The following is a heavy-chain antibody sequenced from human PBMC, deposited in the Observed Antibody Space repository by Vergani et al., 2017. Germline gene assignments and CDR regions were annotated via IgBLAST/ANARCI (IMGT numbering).Heavy chain of an antibody. J-gene: IGHJ4*02. Sequence: EVQLVESGGGLVQPGRSLRLSCAASGFTFSSYWMHWVRQVPGKALVWVSRLNSDGSSTNYADSVKGRFTISRDNAKNTLYLQMNSLRAEDTAVYYCARDLGWLQPPDYWGQGTLVTVSS. CDR1: GFTFSSYW. V-gene: IGHV3-74*01. D-gene: IGHD5-24*01. CDR3: ARDLGWLQPPDY. CDR2: LNSDGSST.